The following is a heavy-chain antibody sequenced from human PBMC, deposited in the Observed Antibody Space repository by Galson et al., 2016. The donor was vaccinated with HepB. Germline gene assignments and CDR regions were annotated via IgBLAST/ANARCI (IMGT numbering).Heavy chain of an antibody. CDR1: GFTFSDNY. V-gene: IGHV3-11*03. CDR2: ITSTGSYT. D-gene: IGHD3-10*01. J-gene: IGHJ4*02. CDR3: AKFASGTYYLDSFDY. Sequence: SLRLSCAASGFTFSDNYMSWIRQAPGKGLEWLSYITSTGSYTNYAGSVKGRFTVSRDNAKNSLYLQMNSLRAEDTAVYYCAKFASGTYYLDSFDYWGQGTLVTVSS.